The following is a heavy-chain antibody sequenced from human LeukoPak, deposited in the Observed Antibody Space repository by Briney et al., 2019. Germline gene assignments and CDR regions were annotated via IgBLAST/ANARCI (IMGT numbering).Heavy chain of an antibody. CDR3: AKVGGVSGYDYSYYGMDG. Sequence: PGGSLRLSCAASGFTFSSYAMSWVRQAPGKGLEWVSAISGSGGSTYYADSVKGRFTISRDNSKNTLYLQMNSLRAEDTAVYYCAKVGGVSGYDYSYYGMDGWGQGTTVTVSS. CDR2: ISGSGGST. V-gene: IGHV3-23*01. D-gene: IGHD5-12*01. J-gene: IGHJ6*02. CDR1: GFTFSSYA.